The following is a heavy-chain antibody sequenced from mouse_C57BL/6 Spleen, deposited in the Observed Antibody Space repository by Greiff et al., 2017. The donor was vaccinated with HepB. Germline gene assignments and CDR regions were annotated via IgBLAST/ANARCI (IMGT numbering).Heavy chain of an antibody. Sequence: EVQVVESGGGLVQPKGSLKLSCAASGFSFNTYAMNWVRQAPGKGLEWVARIRSKSNNYATYYADSVKDRFTISRDDSESMLYLQMNNLKTEDTAMYYCVRHPGTRYFDVWGTGTTVTVSS. J-gene: IGHJ1*03. CDR2: IRSKSNNYAT. CDR3: VRHPGTRYFDV. V-gene: IGHV10-1*01. D-gene: IGHD4-1*01. CDR1: GFSFNTYA.